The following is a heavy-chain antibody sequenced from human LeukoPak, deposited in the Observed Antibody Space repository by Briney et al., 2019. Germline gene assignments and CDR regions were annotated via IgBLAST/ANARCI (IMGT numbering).Heavy chain of an antibody. V-gene: IGHV4-38-2*02. CDR3: ARGGISTSLDY. CDR1: GSGYSISGGFY. J-gene: IGHJ4*02. CDR2: IYHSGST. Sequence: SETLSLTCTVSGSGYSISGGFYWGWIRQPPGKGLEWIGSIYHSGSTYYNPSLKSRATISVDTSKNQFSLKLKFVTAADTAVYYCARGGISTSLDYWGQGTLVTVSS. D-gene: IGHD2-2*01.